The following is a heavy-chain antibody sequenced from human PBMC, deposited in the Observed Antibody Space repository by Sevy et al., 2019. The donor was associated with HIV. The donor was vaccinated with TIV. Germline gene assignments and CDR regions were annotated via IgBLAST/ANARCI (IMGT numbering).Heavy chain of an antibody. CDR1: GFTFSSYS. V-gene: IGHV3-48*02. Sequence: GGSLRLSCAASGFTFSSYSMNWVRQAPGKGLEWVSYISSSSSTIYYVDSLKGRFTISRDNANNSLYLQMNSLRDEDTAVYYCEREVYYYDSSGYYSFDYWGQGTLVTVSS. CDR2: ISSSSSTI. J-gene: IGHJ4*02. CDR3: EREVYYYDSSGYYSFDY. D-gene: IGHD3-22*01.